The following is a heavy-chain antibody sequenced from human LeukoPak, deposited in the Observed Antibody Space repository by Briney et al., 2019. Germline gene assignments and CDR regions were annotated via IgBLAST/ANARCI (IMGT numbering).Heavy chain of an antibody. Sequence: SVKVSCKASGGTFSSYAISWVRQAPGQGLEWMGRIIPIFGIANYAQKFQGRVTITADKSTSTAYMELSSLRSEDTAVYYCARVEGEYCGGDCYSGGGYFDYWGQGTLVTVSS. CDR3: ARVEGEYCGGDCYSGGGYFDY. CDR1: GGTFSSYA. V-gene: IGHV1-69*04. J-gene: IGHJ4*02. CDR2: IIPIFGIA. D-gene: IGHD2-21*02.